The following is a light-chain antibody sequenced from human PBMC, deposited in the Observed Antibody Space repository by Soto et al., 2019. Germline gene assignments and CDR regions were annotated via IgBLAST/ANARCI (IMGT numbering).Light chain of an antibody. CDR3: QKYDRLPFT. CDR2: AAS. Sequence: DIHMTQSPYSLSSSVGDSVTITCRESQDISNYLAWFQQRPGKPPKLLIYAASTLESGVPSRFSGGRSGTDFTLSSSSLQPEDGATFYCQKYDRLPFTFGPGTKVDIK. J-gene: IGKJ3*01. CDR1: QDISNY. V-gene: IGKV1-27*01.